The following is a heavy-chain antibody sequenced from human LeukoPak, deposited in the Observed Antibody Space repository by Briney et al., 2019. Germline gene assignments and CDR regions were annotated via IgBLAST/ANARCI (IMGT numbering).Heavy chain of an antibody. D-gene: IGHD5-18*01. CDR2: INPNSGGT. CDR3: ATWGGQLWAY. J-gene: IGHJ4*02. CDR1: GYTFTSYG. Sequence: GASVKVSCKASGYTFTSYGISWVRQAPGQGLEWMGWINPNSGGTNYAQKFQGRVTMTRDTSISTAYIELRRLRSDDTAVYYCATWGGQLWAYWGQGTLVTVSS. V-gene: IGHV1-2*02.